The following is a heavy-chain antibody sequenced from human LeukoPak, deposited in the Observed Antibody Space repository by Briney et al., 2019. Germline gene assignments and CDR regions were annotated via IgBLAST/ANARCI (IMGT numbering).Heavy chain of an antibody. V-gene: IGHV3-7*01. D-gene: IGHD1/OR15-1a*01. Sequence: GGSLRLSCAASEFTFSSHWMSWVRQAPGKGLEWVANIKDDGSEKYYVDSAKGRFTISRDNAKNSLYLQMNSLRAEDTAVYYCARKQTFDYWGQGTLVTVSS. CDR1: EFTFSSHW. CDR2: IKDDGSEK. CDR3: ARKQTFDY. J-gene: IGHJ4*02.